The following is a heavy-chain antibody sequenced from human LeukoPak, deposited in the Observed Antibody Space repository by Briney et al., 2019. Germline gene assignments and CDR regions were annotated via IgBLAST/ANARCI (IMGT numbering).Heavy chain of an antibody. CDR2: IKQDGCEK. Sequence: GGSLRLSCAASGFTFSSYWMSWVRQAPGKGLEWVANIKQDGCEKYYVDSVKGRFTISRDNAKNSLYLQMNSLRAEDTAVYYCARDQKFYGSGSYGMDVWGQGTTVTVSS. CDR1: GFTFSSYW. D-gene: IGHD3-10*01. CDR3: ARDQKFYGSGSYGMDV. V-gene: IGHV3-7*01. J-gene: IGHJ6*02.